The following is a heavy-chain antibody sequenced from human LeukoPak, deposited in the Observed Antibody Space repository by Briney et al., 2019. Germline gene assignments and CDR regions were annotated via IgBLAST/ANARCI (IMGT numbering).Heavy chain of an antibody. V-gene: IGHV3-23*01. D-gene: IGHD4-17*01. CDR1: TFTFSSYA. Sequence: GGSLRLSCAASTFTFSSYAMSWVRQAPGKGLEWVSAISAGADSTYCADSVQGRFTISRDNSKNTLFLQMSGLRGEDTAVYFCARGVYGDYDSWGQGTLVSVSS. CDR2: ISAGADST. J-gene: IGHJ5*01. CDR3: ARGVYGDYDS.